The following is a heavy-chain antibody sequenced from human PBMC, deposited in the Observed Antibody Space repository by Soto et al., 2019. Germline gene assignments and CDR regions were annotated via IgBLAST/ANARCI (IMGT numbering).Heavy chain of an antibody. CDR2: IYYSGST. D-gene: IGHD4-17*01. V-gene: IGHV4-61*01. CDR1: GGSVSSGSYY. J-gene: IGHJ4*02. Sequence: PSETLSLTCTVSGGSVSSGSYYWSWIRQPPGKGLEWIGYIYYSGSTNYNPSLKSRVTISVDTSKNQFSLKLSSVTAADTAVYYCARENTVTTVFDYWGQGTLVTVSS. CDR3: ARENTVTTVFDY.